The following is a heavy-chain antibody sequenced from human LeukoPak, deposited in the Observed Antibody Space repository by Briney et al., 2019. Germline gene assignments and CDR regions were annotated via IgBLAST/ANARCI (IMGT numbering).Heavy chain of an antibody. V-gene: IGHV4-59*01. CDR2: TYYSGST. CDR3: ARTSVAGAGDY. D-gene: IGHD6-19*01. CDR1: GGSMNTYY. Sequence: SPSETLSLTCTVSGGSMNTYYWSWIRQPPGKGLGWIGYTYYSGSTNYSPSLKSRVTISVDTSKNQFSLRLSSVTAADTAVYYCARTSVAGAGDYWGQGTLVTVSS. J-gene: IGHJ4*02.